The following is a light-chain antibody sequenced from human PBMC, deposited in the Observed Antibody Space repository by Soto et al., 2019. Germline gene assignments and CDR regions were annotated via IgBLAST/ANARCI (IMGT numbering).Light chain of an antibody. CDR3: CSYAGSPYV. V-gene: IGLV2-23*01. CDR2: EGS. J-gene: IGLJ1*01. Sequence: QSVLTQPASVSGSPGQSITISCTGTSSEVGSYNLVSWYQQHPGKAPKLMIYEGSKRPSGVSNRFSGSKSGNTASLTISGLQAEDEADYYCCSYAGSPYVFGTGTKVTVL. CDR1: SSEVGSYNL.